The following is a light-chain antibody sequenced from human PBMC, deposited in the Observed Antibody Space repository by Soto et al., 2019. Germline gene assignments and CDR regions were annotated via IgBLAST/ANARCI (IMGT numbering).Light chain of an antibody. V-gene: IGLV2-14*03. CDR3: SSYTSSSTLYV. Sequence: QSVLTQPASVSGSPGQSSTFSCTGTSSDVGGYNYVSWYQHHPGKAPKLIIYDVSNRPSGVSNRFSASKSGNTASLTISGLQAEDEADYYCSSYTSSSTLYVFGTGTKSPS. CDR2: DVS. J-gene: IGLJ1*01. CDR1: SSDVGGYNY.